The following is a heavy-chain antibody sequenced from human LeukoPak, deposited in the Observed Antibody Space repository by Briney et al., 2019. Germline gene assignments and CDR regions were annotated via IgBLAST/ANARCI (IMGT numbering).Heavy chain of an antibody. CDR1: GSTFSSYAM. Sequence: GSLRLSCTASGSTFSSYAMSWVRQPPGKGLEWIGEIYHSGSTNYNPSLKSRVTISVDKSKNQFSLKLSSVTAADTAVYYCARVPAVAGTYGMDVWGKGTTVTVSS. D-gene: IGHD6-19*01. J-gene: IGHJ6*04. CDR3: ARVPAVAGTYGMDV. CDR2: IYHSGST. V-gene: IGHV4-4*02.